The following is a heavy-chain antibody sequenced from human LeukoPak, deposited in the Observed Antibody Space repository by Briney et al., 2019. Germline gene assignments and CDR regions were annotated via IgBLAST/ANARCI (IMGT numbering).Heavy chain of an antibody. J-gene: IGHJ6*03. CDR3: ARVPSDSSGYSYYYYYMDV. D-gene: IGHD3-22*01. CDR2: IYPGDSDT. Sequence: GESLKIPCKGSGYRFTSYWIGWAGQMPGKGLDWLEIIYPGDSDTRYSPSFQGQVAISADKSISTAYLQWSSLKASDTAMYYCARVPSDSSGYSYYYYYMDVWGKGTTVTVSS. CDR1: GYRFTSYW. V-gene: IGHV5-51*01.